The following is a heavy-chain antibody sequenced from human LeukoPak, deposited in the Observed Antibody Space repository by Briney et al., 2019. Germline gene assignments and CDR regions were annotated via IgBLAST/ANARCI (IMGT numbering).Heavy chain of an antibody. CDR2: ITLDGSDS. V-gene: IGHV3-7*04. Sequence: GESLKISCAASGFPFSSYWMAWVRQAPGKGLEWVATITLDGSDSYYVDSVRGRFTVSRDNAKNSLYLQMNSLRAEDTAVFYCTTENWYVFENWGQGSLVTVSS. J-gene: IGHJ4*02. CDR1: GFPFSSYW. D-gene: IGHD1-1*01. CDR3: TTENWYVFEN.